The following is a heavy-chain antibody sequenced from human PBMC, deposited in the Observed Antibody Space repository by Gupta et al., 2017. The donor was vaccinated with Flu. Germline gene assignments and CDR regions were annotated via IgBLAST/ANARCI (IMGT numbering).Heavy chain of an antibody. CDR2: ISGSGDST. CDR1: GFTFSSYA. D-gene: IGHD3-3*01. J-gene: IGHJ4*02. Sequence: EVQLLESGGGVVQPGGSLRLSCAASGFTFSSYAMSWVRQAPGKGLEWVSGISGSGDSTYYADSVKGRFAISRHNSKNTLYLQMNSLRAEDSAVYYCAKSGLFYDFWSAYYGEIDYWGQGTLVTVSS. CDR3: AKSGLFYDFWSAYYGEIDY. V-gene: IGHV3-23*01.